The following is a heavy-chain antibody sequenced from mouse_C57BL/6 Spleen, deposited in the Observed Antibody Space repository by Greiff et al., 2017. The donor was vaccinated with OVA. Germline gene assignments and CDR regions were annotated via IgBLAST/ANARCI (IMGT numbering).Heavy chain of an antibody. CDR1: GFSLTSYA. D-gene: IGHD1-1*01. Sequence: VQLVESGPGLVAPSQSLSITCTVSGFSLTSYAISWVRQPPGKGLEWLGVIWTGGGTNYNSALKSRLSISKDNSKSQVFLKMNSLQTDDTARYYCARLLRSPYEYYFDYWGQGTTLTVSS. J-gene: IGHJ2*01. V-gene: IGHV2-9-1*01. CDR3: ARLLRSPYEYYFDY. CDR2: IWTGGGT.